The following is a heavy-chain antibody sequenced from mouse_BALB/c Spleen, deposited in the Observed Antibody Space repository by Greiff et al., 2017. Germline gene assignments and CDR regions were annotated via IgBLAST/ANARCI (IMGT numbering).Heavy chain of an antibody. CDR3: ADGYYPWYFDV. CDR2: ISYSGST. D-gene: IGHD2-3*01. CDR1: GYSITSDYA. Sequence: VQLQQSGPGLVKPSQSLSLTCTVTGYSITSDYAWNWIRQFPGNKLEWMGYISYSGSTSYNPSLKSRISITRDTSKNQFFLQLNSVTTEDTATYDCADGYYPWYFDVWGAGTTVTVSS. V-gene: IGHV3-2*02. J-gene: IGHJ1*01.